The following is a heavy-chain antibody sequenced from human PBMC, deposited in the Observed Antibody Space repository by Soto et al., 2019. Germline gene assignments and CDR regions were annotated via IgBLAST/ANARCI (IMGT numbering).Heavy chain of an antibody. V-gene: IGHV3-53*01. CDR1: GFTVSSNY. CDR3: ARVPTRELFGMDV. CDR2: IYSGGST. J-gene: IGHJ6*02. Sequence: PGGSLRLSCAASGFTVSSNYISWVRQAPWKGLEWVSVIYSGGSTYYADSVKGRFTISRDNSKNTLYLQMNSLRAEDTAVYYCARVPTRELFGMDVWCQWNTVTFSS. D-gene: IGHD1-7*01.